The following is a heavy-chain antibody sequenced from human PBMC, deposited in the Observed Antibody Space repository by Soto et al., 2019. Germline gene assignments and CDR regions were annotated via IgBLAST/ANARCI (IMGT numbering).Heavy chain of an antibody. V-gene: IGHV5-51*01. J-gene: IGHJ6*02. Sequence: PGESLKISCKVSGDSFSTCWIAWVRQMPGKGLEWMGIIYPGDSDTRYSPSFQGQVTISADKSVTTAYLQWRGLKASDSAIYYCYVDIVATSRGRHYYYYYGMDVWGQGTTVTVSS. CDR1: GDSFSTCW. CDR2: IYPGDSDT. CDR3: YVDIVATSRGRHYYYYYGMDV. D-gene: IGHD5-12*01.